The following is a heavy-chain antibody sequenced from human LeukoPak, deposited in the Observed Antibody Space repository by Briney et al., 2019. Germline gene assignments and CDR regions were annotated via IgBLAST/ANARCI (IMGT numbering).Heavy chain of an antibody. Sequence: GGSLRLSCAASGFTFSSYAMSWVRQAPGKGLEWVSAISGSGGSTYYADSVKGRFTISRDNSKNTLYLQMNSLRAEDAAVYYCARTGVTMVRGVLDVWGQGTTVTVSS. CDR1: GFTFSSYA. CDR3: ARTGVTMVRGVLDV. V-gene: IGHV3-23*01. J-gene: IGHJ6*02. CDR2: ISGSGGST. D-gene: IGHD3-10*01.